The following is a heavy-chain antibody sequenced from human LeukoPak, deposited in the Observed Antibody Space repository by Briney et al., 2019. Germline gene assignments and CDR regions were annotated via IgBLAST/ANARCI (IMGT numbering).Heavy chain of an antibody. CDR3: ARFVSGYYDSSGHYYYYYYMDV. Sequence: PSETLSLTCAVYGGSFSGYYWSWIRQPPGKGLEWIGEINHSGSTNYNPSLKSRVTISVDTSKNQFSLKLSSVTAADTAVYYCARFVSGYYDSSGHYYYYYYMDVWGKGTTVTVSS. D-gene: IGHD3-22*01. V-gene: IGHV4-34*01. J-gene: IGHJ6*03. CDR2: INHSGST. CDR1: GGSFSGYY.